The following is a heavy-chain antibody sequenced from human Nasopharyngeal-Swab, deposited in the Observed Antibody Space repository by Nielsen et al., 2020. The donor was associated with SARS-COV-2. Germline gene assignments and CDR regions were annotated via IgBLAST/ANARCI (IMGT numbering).Heavy chain of an antibody. J-gene: IGHJ3*02. CDR2: IKQDGSEK. V-gene: IGHV3-7*01. CDR1: GFTFSSYW. Sequence: GESLKISCAASGFTFSSYWMSWVRQAPGKGLEWVANIKQDGSEKYYVDSVKGRFTISRDNAKNSLYLQMNSLRAEDTAVYCCAREVRGSYWPAFDIWGQGTMVTVSS. CDR3: AREVRGSYWPAFDI. D-gene: IGHD1-26*01.